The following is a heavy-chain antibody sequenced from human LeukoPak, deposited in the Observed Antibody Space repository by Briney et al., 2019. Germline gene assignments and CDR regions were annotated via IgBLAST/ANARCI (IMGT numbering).Heavy chain of an antibody. CDR1: GFTFSSYS. CDR3: ARAAGLPTGTDNWFDP. J-gene: IGHJ5*02. Sequence: GGSLRLSCAASGFTFSSYSMNWVRQAPGKGLEWVSYISSSSSTIWYADSVKGRFTISRENAKNSLYLQMNSLRVEDTAVYFCARAAGLPTGTDNWFDPWGQGTLVTVSS. D-gene: IGHD1-7*01. CDR2: ISSSSSTI. V-gene: IGHV3-48*04.